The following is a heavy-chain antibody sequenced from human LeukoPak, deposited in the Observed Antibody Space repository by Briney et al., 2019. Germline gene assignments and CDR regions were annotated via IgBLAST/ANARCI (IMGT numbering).Heavy chain of an antibody. CDR1: GGSISSSNW. J-gene: IGHJ3*02. CDR2: IYHSGST. Sequence: SETLSLTCAVSGGSISSSNWWSWVRQPPGKGLEWIGEIYHSGSTNYNPSLKSRVTISVDKSKNQFSLKLSSVTAADTAVYYCAKLDLYCSSTSCQKLRAFDIWGQGTMVTVSS. D-gene: IGHD2-2*01. CDR3: AKLDLYCSSTSCQKLRAFDI. V-gene: IGHV4-4*02.